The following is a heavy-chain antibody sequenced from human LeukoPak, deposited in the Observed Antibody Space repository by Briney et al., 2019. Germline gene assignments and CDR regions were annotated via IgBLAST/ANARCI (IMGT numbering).Heavy chain of an antibody. CDR3: AGQRASSTCAFDY. D-gene: IGHD2-2*01. CDR2: VYYNGTT. J-gene: IGHJ4*02. Sequence: PSEPLSLTRTVSRGSLSSRRDYWWAWIRQPPGKGLGWLGSVYYNGTTYYSWSLKSRLTISVDTSKEQFSLNLASVTAADTAVYHCAGQRASSTCAFDYWGQGTLLSASS. CDR1: RGSLSSRRDYW. V-gene: IGHV4-39*01.